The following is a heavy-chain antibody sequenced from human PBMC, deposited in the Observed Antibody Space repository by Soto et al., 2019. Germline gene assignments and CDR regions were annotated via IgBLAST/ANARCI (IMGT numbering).Heavy chain of an antibody. D-gene: IGHD6-19*01. CDR2: INHSGST. CDR3: ARGVVVVPTRIRGIAVAGRFDP. J-gene: IGHJ5*02. Sequence: ASETLSLTCAVYGGSFSGYYWSWIRQPPGKGLEWIGEINHSGSTNYNPSLKSRVTISVDTSKNQFSLKLSSVTAADTAVYYCARGVVVVPTRIRGIAVAGRFDPWGQGTLVTVSS. V-gene: IGHV4-34*01. CDR1: GGSFSGYY.